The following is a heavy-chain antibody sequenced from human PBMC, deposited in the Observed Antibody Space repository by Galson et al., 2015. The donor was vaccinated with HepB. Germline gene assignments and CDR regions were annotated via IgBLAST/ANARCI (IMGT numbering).Heavy chain of an antibody. V-gene: IGHV3-48*01. J-gene: IGHJ5*02. CDR2: ISASSSTI. CDR3: ARDSRATFGEPNWFDP. D-gene: IGHD3-3*01. Sequence: SLRLSCAASGFTFIRYNMNWVRQVPGKGLEWISYISASSSTIEYADSVKGRFTISRDNAKNSLFLQMSSLRSEDTAVYYCARDSRATFGEPNWFDPWGQGTLVTVSS. CDR1: GFTFIRYN.